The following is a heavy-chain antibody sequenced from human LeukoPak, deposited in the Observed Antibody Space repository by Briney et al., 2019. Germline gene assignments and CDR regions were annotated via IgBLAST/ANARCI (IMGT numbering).Heavy chain of an antibody. CDR2: IYYSGST. D-gene: IGHD3-22*01. CDR3: GAGYYDSSDWPHWFDP. V-gene: IGHV4-59*08. Sequence: SETLSLTCTVSGGSISSYYWSWIRQPPGKGLEWIGYIYYSGSTNYNPSLKSRVTISVDTSKNQFPLKLSSVTAADTAVYYCGAGYYDSSDWPHWFDPWGQGTLVTVSS. CDR1: GGSISSYY. J-gene: IGHJ5*02.